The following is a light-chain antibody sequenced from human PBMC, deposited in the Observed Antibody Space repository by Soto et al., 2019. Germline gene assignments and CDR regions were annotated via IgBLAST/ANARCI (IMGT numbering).Light chain of an antibody. V-gene: IGLV2-14*01. CDR1: SSDVGGYNY. CDR3: SSYTSSSTYV. Sequence: QSVLTQPASVSGSPGQSITISCTGTSSDVGGYNYVSWYQQHPGKAPKLMIYEVSNRPSGVSFRFSASKSGNTASLTISGLQAEDEADYYCSSYTSSSTYVFGTGTKVTVL. CDR2: EVS. J-gene: IGLJ1*01.